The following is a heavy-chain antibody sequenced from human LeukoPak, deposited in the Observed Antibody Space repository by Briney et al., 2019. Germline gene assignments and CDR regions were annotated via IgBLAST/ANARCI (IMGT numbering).Heavy chain of an antibody. Sequence: SETLSLTCTVSGGSISSYYWSWIRQPPGKGLEWIGYIYYSGGTNYNPSLKSRVTISVDTSKNQFSLKLSSVTAADTAVYYCARERGSYDYIWGSYQDDAFDIWGQGTMITVSS. CDR3: ARERGSYDYIWGSYQDDAFDI. CDR2: IYYSGGT. J-gene: IGHJ3*02. V-gene: IGHV4-59*01. CDR1: GGSISSYY. D-gene: IGHD3-16*02.